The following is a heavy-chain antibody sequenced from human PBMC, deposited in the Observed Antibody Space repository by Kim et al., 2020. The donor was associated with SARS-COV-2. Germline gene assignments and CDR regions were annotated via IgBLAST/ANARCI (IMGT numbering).Heavy chain of an antibody. Sequence: SVKVSCKASGGTFSSYAISWVRQAPGQGLEWMGGIIPIFGTANYAQKFQGRVTITADESTSTAYMELSSLRSEDTAVYYCARAGSGSFRYSGSYRGFDYWGQGTLVTVSS. CDR2: IIPIFGTA. CDR3: ARAGSGSFRYSGSYRGFDY. V-gene: IGHV1-69*13. D-gene: IGHD1-26*01. J-gene: IGHJ4*02. CDR1: GGTFSSYA.